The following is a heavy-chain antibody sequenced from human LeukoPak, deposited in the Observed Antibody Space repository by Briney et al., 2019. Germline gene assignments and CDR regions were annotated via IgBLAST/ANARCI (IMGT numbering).Heavy chain of an antibody. CDR1: GYSFTSYW. V-gene: IGHV5-10-1*01. Sequence: GESLRISCKGSGYSFTSYWISWVRQMSGKGLEWMGRIDRSDSYTNYSTSFQGHVTISADKSISTAYLQWSSLKASDTAMYYCARSPSVVVAATIDAFDIWGQGTMVTVSS. CDR3: ARSPSVVVAATIDAFDI. D-gene: IGHD2-15*01. J-gene: IGHJ3*02. CDR2: IDRSDSYT.